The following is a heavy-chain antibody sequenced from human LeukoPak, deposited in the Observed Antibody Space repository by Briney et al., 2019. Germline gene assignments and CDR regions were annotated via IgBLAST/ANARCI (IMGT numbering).Heavy chain of an antibody. J-gene: IGHJ4*02. CDR2: ISAYNGNT. V-gene: IGHV1-18*01. Sequence: ASVKVSCKASGYTFTSYGISWVRQAPGQGLEWMGWISAYNGNTNYAQKLQGRVTMTTDTSTSTAYMELRSLRSDDTAAYYCARDPHSLYDFWSGYYYYLDYWGQGTLVTVSS. CDR3: ARDPHSLYDFWSGYYYYLDY. CDR1: GYTFTSYG. D-gene: IGHD3-3*01.